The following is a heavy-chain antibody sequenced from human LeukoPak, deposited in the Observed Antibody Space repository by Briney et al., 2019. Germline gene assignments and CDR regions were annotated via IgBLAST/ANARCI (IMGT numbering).Heavy chain of an antibody. V-gene: IGHV4-59*08. D-gene: IGHD5-18*01. CDR2: IYYSGST. J-gene: IGHJ4*02. Sequence: SETLSLTCTVSGGSISSHYWSWIRQPPGKGLEWIGYIYYSGSTNYNPSLKSRVTISVDTSKNQFSLKLSSVTAADTAVYYCARLNPGYSYALAADYWGQGTLVTVSS. CDR1: GGSISSHY. CDR3: ARLNPGYSYALAADY.